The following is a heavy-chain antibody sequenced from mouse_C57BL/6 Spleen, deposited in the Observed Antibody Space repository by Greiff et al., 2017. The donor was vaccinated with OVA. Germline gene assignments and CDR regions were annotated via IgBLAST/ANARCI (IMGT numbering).Heavy chain of an antibody. J-gene: IGHJ4*01. V-gene: IGHV1-76*01. CDR2: IYPGSGNT. CDR3: ARQGDYDYDDAMDY. Sequence: QVQLQQSGAELVRPGASVKLSCKASGYTFTDYYINWVKQRPGQGLEWIARIYPGSGNTYYNEKFKGKATLTAEKSSSTAYMQLSSLTSEDSAVYFCARQGDYDYDDAMDYWGQGTSVTVSS. CDR1: GYTFTDYY. D-gene: IGHD2-4*01.